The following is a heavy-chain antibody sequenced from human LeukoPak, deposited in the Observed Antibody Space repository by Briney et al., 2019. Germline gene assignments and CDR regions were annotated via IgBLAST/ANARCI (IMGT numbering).Heavy chain of an antibody. J-gene: IGHJ3*02. CDR3: ASDITMIVVYDAFDI. D-gene: IGHD3-22*01. CDR1: GFTFSSYS. CDR2: ISSSSSYI. Sequence: GGSLRLSCAASGFTFSSYSMNWVRQAPGKGLEWVSSISSSSSYIYYADSVKGRFTISRDNAKNSLYLQMNSLRAEDTAVYYCASDITMIVVYDAFDIWGQRTMVTVSS. V-gene: IGHV3-21*01.